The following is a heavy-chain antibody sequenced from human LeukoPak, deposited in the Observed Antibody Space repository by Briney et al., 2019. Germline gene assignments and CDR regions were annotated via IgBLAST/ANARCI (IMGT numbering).Heavy chain of an antibody. V-gene: IGHV4-39*02. CDR2: IYYSGRT. CDR3: VREVGGAARHVDY. Sequence: PSETLSLTCTVSGGSISSNTYYWGWIRQSPGKGLEWIGSIYYSGRTHYSPSLKSRVTISIDTSKNQFSLKLSSVTAADTAVYYCVREVGGAARHVDYWGQDTWSPSPQ. J-gene: IGHJ4*01. CDR1: GGSISSNTYY. D-gene: IGHD6-6*01.